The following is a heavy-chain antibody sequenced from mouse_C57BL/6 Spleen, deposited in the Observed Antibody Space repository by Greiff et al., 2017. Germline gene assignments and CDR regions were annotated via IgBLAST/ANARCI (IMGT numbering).Heavy chain of an antibody. J-gene: IGHJ2*01. Sequence: EVQVVESGGGLVKPGGSLKLSCAASGFTFSDYGMHWVRQAPEKGLEWVAYISSGSSTIYYADTVKGRFTISRDNAKNTLFLQMTSLRSEDTAMYYCGRARGSNYVYFGYWGQGTTLTVSS. CDR2: ISSGSSTI. CDR1: GFTFSDYG. CDR3: GRARGSNYVYFGY. D-gene: IGHD2-5*01. V-gene: IGHV5-17*01.